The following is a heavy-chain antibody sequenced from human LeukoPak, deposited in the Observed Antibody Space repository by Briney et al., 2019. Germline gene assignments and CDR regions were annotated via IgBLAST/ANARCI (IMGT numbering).Heavy chain of an antibody. CDR1: GFTFSSYA. D-gene: IGHD6-6*01. V-gene: IGHV3-23*01. CDR3: AKGNRYSSSGYFDY. CDR2: ISGSGGST. J-gene: IGHJ4*02. Sequence: GGSLRLSCAASGFTFSSYAMSWVRQAPGKGLEWVSAISGSGGSTYYADSVRGRFTISRDNSKNTLYLQMNSLRAEDTAVYYCAKGNRYSSSGYFDYWGQGTLVTVSS.